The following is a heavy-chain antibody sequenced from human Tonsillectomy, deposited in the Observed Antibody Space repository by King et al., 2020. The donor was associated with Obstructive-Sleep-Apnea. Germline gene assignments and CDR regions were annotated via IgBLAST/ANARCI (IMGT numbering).Heavy chain of an antibody. CDR2: IYYSGST. CDR1: GGSISTYY. D-gene: IGHD6-13*01. Sequence: VQLQESGPGLVKPSETLSLTCTVSGGSISTYYWSWIRQPPGKGLEWIGYIYYSGSTNYNPSLKSRVTISVDTSKNQFSLKVSSLTAADTAVYYCARHWAAAGVNWFDPWGQGTLVTVSS. J-gene: IGHJ5*02. CDR3: ARHWAAAGVNWFDP. V-gene: IGHV4-59*08.